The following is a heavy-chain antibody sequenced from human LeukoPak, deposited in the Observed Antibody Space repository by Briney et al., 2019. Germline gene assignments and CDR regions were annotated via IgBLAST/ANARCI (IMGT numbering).Heavy chain of an antibody. J-gene: IGHJ5*02. CDR3: ARDGYSSGCCWFDP. V-gene: IGHV4-34*01. CDR1: GGSFSGYY. CDR2: INHSGST. D-gene: IGHD6-19*01. Sequence: PSETLSLTCAVYGGSFSGYYWSWIRQPPGKGLEWIGEINHSGSTNYNPSLKSRVTISVDKSKTQFSLKLSSVTAADTAVYYCARDGYSSGCCWFDPWGQGTLVTVSS.